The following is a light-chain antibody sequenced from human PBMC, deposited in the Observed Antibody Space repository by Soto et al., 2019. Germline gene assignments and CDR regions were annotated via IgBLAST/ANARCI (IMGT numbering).Light chain of an antibody. CDR1: ESVSRF. CDR3: QQTHSAPRT. V-gene: IGKV1-39*01. CDR2: VAS. Sequence: DIHMTQSPSSLSASVGAGVTITCRASESVSRFLNWYQQKPGKAPHLLIIVASTLHEGVTSRFSGNGSGTEFTLTISSVQPEAFAIYYCQQTHSAPRTFGQGTRLDIK. J-gene: IGKJ1*01.